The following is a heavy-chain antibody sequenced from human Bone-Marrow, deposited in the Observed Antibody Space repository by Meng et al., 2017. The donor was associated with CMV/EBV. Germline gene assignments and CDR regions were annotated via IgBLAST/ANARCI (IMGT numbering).Heavy chain of an antibody. V-gene: IGHV3-30*04. CDR3: ARGLDRGTPYYFDD. D-gene: IGHD3-10*01. CDR1: GFTFSSYA. Sequence: GGSLRLSCAASGFTFSSYAMHWVRQAPGKGLEWVAVISYDGSNKYYADSVKGRFTISRDNSKNTLYLQMNSLRAEDTAVYYCARGLDRGTPYYFDDWGQGTLVTVSS. J-gene: IGHJ4*02. CDR2: ISYDGSNK.